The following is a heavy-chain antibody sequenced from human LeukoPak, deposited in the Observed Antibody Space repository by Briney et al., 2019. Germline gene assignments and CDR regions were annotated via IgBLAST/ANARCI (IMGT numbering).Heavy chain of an antibody. CDR3: ARGRNIAVGGTSLVAH. J-gene: IGHJ4*02. V-gene: IGHV1-2*02. CDR2: INPNNGDT. CDR1: GYTFTDYY. D-gene: IGHD6-13*01. Sequence: GASVKVSCKASGYTFTDYYMHWVRQAPGQGLEGMGWINPNNGDTSYAQKFQGRVTMTRDTSISTAYMELSSLRSDDTAVYYCARGRNIAVGGTSLVAHWGQGTLVTVSS.